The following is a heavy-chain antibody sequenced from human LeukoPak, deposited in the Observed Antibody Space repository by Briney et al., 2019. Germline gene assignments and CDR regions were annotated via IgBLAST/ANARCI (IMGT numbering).Heavy chain of an antibody. CDR1: GFTFSSYG. CDR2: ISGSGGST. D-gene: IGHD1-26*01. V-gene: IGHV3-23*01. Sequence: AGSLRLSCAASGFTFSSYGMSWVRQAPGKGLEWVSAISGSGGSTYYADSVKGRFTISRDNSKNTLYLQMNSLRAEDTAVYYCAKDPYSGSYYDYWGQGTLVTVSS. J-gene: IGHJ4*02. CDR3: AKDPYSGSYYDY.